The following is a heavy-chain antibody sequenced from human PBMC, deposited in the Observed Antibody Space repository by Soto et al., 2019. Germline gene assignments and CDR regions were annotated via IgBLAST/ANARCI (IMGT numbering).Heavy chain of an antibody. D-gene: IGHD6-25*01. J-gene: IGHJ3*02. Sequence: ETLSLTCAVYGGSFSGYYWSWIRQPPGKGLEWIGEINHSGSTNYNPSLKSRVTISVDTSKNQFSLKLSSVTAADTAVYYCARGPANPAFDIWGQGTMVTVS. V-gene: IGHV4-34*01. CDR3: ARGPANPAFDI. CDR1: GGSFSGYY. CDR2: INHSGST.